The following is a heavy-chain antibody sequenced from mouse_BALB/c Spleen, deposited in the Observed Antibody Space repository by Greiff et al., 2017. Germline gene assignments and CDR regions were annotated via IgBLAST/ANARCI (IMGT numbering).Heavy chain of an antibody. V-gene: IGHV2-9*02. CDR3: ARAGLRLHAMDY. CDR2: IWAGGST. CDR1: GFSLTSYG. D-gene: IGHD1-2*01. Sequence: QVQLKQSGPGLVAPSQSLSITCTVSGFSLTSYGVHWVRQPPGKGLEWLGVIWAGGSTNYNSALMSRLSISKDNSKSQVFLKMNSLQTDDTAMYYCARAGLRLHAMDYWGQGTSVTVSS. J-gene: IGHJ4*01.